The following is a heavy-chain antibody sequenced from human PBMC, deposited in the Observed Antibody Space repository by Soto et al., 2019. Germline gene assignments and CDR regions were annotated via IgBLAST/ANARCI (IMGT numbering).Heavy chain of an antibody. Sequence: PLVPLSLTCAVSGGSMSSSDYYWGWIRQPPGKGLEWIGSIYYSGSTYYNPSLQSRVAISVDTSKNQFSLKLKSVTAADTAIYYCARRTVNIRTFYSGLKTHCFDYWGQGAPVTVSS. V-gene: IGHV4-39*01. CDR2: IYYSGST. D-gene: IGHD6-19*01. J-gene: IGHJ4*02. CDR1: GGSMSSSDYY. CDR3: ARRTVNIRTFYSGLKTHCFDY.